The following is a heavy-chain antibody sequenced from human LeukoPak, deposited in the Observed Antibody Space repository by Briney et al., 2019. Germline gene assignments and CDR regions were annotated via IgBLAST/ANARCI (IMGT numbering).Heavy chain of an antibody. J-gene: IGHJ3*01. CDR2: IKTKTDGVTT. Sequence: GGSLRLSCAASGFTFSKVWMSCGRQAPGKGLEWVGRIKTKTDGVTTDYAAPVKGRFTISRDDSKNTVYLQMNSLKTEDTAVYFCTGFVTSGPDACDFWGRGTMVTVSS. CDR3: TGFVTSGPDACDF. CDR1: GFTFSKVW. D-gene: IGHD4-11*01. V-gene: IGHV3-15*01.